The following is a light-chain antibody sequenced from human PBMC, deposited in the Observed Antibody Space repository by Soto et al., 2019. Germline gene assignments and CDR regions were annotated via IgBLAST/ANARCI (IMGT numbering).Light chain of an antibody. V-gene: IGKV3-20*01. CDR2: GAS. CDR1: QSVSSSY. Sequence: EIVLTQSPGTLSLSPGERATLSCRASQSVSSSYLAWYQQKPGQAPRLLIYGASSRATGIPDRFSGSGSGTDFTLTISRLEPEDCAVDYCQQYGSSPRVTFGGGTKVEIK. CDR3: QQYGSSPRVT. J-gene: IGKJ4*01.